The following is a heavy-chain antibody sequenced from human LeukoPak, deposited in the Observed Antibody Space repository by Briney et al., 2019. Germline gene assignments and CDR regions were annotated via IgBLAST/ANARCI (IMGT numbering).Heavy chain of an antibody. CDR1: GYTLTELS. Sequence: GASVKVSCKVSGYTLTELSMHWVRQAPGKGLEWMGGFDPEDGETIYAQKFQGRVTMTEDTSTDTAYMELSSLRSEDTAVYYCATDGHSKNYCDSSGYYSEFDYWGQGTLVTVSS. CDR3: ATDGHSKNYCDSSGYYSEFDY. D-gene: IGHD3-22*01. CDR2: FDPEDGET. J-gene: IGHJ4*02. V-gene: IGHV1-24*01.